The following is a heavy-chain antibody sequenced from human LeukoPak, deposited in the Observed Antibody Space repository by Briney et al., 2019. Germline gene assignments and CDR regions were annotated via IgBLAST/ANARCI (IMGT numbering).Heavy chain of an antibody. Sequence: PGKSLRLSCAASGFSFSNYVIQWVRQAPGKGLEWVAVTWSDGSDKYYADSVKGRFSISRDNSKNTLYLQMNSLRAEDTALYFCARAQSATSSYYFDLWGQGTLVTVSS. CDR3: ARAQSATSSYYFDL. D-gene: IGHD3-22*01. CDR1: GFSFSNYV. V-gene: IGHV3-33*01. CDR2: TWSDGSDK. J-gene: IGHJ5*02.